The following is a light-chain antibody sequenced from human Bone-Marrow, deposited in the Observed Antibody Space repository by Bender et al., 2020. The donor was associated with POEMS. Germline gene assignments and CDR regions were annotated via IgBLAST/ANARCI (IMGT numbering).Light chain of an antibody. CDR1: SSNIGAHA. V-gene: IGLV1-44*01. J-gene: IGLJ3*02. CDR3: AVWDDRLNGWV. Sequence: QSVLTQPPSASGTPGQRVTISCSGGSSNIGAHAVNWYQHLPGTAPKLLIYSSHRRPSEVPDRFSGSRSGTSASLAISGLQSEDEADYYCAVWDDRLNGWVFGGGTKLTV. CDR2: SSH.